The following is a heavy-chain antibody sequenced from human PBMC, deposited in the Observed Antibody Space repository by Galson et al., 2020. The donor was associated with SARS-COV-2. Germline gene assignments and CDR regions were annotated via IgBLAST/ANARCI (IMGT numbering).Heavy chain of an antibody. CDR1: GFTFSSYG. D-gene: IGHD6-13*01. Sequence: TGGSLRLSCAASGFTFSSYGMPWVRQAPGKGLEWVAVIWYAGSNKYNADPVKGRFPMSRDNSKSPLYLQMNSLRAEDTAVYYCARDLDVRAAGTGGDAFDIWGQGTMVTVSS. J-gene: IGHJ3*02. V-gene: IGHV3-33*01. CDR3: ARDLDVRAAGTGGDAFDI. CDR2: IWYAGSNK.